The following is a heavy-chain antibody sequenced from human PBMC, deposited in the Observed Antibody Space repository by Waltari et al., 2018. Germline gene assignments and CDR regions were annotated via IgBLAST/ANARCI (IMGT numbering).Heavy chain of an antibody. Sequence: EVQLVESGGGLVQPGGSLRLSCAASGFIFSTHWMPWVRQPPGKGLVWVSRVRGDGGDSTYADSVKGRFTISRDNAKNTLYLQMNSLRAEDTAIYYCATDLILGSGSLGYWGQGTLVTVSS. J-gene: IGHJ4*02. V-gene: IGHV3-74*03. D-gene: IGHD1-26*01. CDR1: GFIFSTHW. CDR2: VRGDGGDS. CDR3: ATDLILGSGSLGY.